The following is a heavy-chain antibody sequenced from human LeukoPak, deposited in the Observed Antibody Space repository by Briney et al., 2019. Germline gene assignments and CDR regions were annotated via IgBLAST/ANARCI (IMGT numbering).Heavy chain of an antibody. Sequence: GGSLRLSCAASGFTVSSNYMSWVRQAPGKGLEWVSVIYSGGSTYYADSVKGRFTISRDNSKNTLYLQMNSLRAEDTAVYYCARSGFDFDWLLHHSDYWGQGTQVTVSS. D-gene: IGHD3-9*01. V-gene: IGHV3-53*01. CDR3: ARSGFDFDWLLHHSDY. CDR2: IYSGGST. CDR1: GFTVSSNY. J-gene: IGHJ4*02.